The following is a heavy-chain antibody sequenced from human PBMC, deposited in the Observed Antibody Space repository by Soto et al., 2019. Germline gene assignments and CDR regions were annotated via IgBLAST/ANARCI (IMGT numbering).Heavy chain of an antibody. CDR3: ASGSACGGDCARAPSS. CDR2: ISPIFGTS. CDR1: GGTFSSYA. V-gene: IGHV1-69*13. D-gene: IGHD2-21*02. Sequence: SVKVSCKASGGTFSSYAISWVRQAPGQGLEWMGGISPIFGTSNYAQKFQGRVTITADESTSTAYMELSSLKSEDTAVYYCASGSACGGDCARAPSSWGQGTLVTVSS. J-gene: IGHJ1*01.